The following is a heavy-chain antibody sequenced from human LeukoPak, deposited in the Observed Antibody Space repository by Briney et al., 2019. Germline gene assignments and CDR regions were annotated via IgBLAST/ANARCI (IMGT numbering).Heavy chain of an antibody. CDR1: EYTFSIYW. J-gene: IGHJ4*02. D-gene: IGHD6-6*01. Sequence: GGSLRLSCAASEYTFSIYWMHCVRRAPGKALVWVSRIKGDGSDTRYADSVKGRFTISRDNAKNTLYLQMNSLRAEDTAVYYCARQSTAAPIDYWGQGTLVTVSS. CDR3: ARQSTAAPIDY. CDR2: IKGDGSDT. V-gene: IGHV3-74*01.